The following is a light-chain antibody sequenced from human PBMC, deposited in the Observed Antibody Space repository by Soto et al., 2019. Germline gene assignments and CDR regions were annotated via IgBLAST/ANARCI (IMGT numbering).Light chain of an antibody. CDR3: LSFDSSLSVV. Sequence: SVLTQPPSVSGAPGQRVTISCTGSSSNIGAGYDVHWYQQLPGRAPKHLIYGNTNRPTGVPDRFSGSKSGTSASLAITGLQAEDEADYYCLSFDSSLSVVFGGGTQLTVL. CDR1: SSNIGAGYD. CDR2: GNT. V-gene: IGLV1-40*01. J-gene: IGLJ2*01.